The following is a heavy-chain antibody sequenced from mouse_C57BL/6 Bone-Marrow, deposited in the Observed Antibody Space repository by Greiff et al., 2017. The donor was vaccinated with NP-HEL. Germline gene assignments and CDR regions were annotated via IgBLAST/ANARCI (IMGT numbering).Heavy chain of an antibody. V-gene: IGHV1-9*01. D-gene: IGHD1-1*01. CDR1: GYTFTGYW. Sequence: VQLQQSGAELMKPGASVKLSCKATGYTFTGYWIEWVKQRPGHGLEWIAEILTVSGSTNYNEKIKGKATFTADTSSHTAYMQLSSLTTEDSAIYYCARAFITTVVADYWGQGTTLTVSS. CDR2: ILTVSGST. CDR3: ARAFITTVVADY. J-gene: IGHJ2*01.